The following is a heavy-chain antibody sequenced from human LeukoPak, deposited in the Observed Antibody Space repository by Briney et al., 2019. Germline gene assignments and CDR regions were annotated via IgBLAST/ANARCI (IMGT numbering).Heavy chain of an antibody. Sequence: QPGGSLRLSCAASGFTFSSYWMHWVRQAPGKGLVWVSRINSDGSSTSYADSVKGRFTISRDNAKNTLYLQMNSLRAEDTAVYYSARAGEFEDGMDVWGQGTTVTVSS. CDR3: ARAGEFEDGMDV. CDR2: INSDGSST. D-gene: IGHD3-10*01. CDR1: GFTFSSYW. J-gene: IGHJ6*02. V-gene: IGHV3-74*01.